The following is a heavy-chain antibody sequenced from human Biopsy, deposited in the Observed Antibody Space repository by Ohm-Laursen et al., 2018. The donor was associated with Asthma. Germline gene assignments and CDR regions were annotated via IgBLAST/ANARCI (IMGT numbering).Heavy chain of an antibody. Sequence: SVKVSCQSLGGTFNTYVIGWVRQAPGQGLEWMGGINSVFGTTTYPQKFQDRVTITADDSTSTVYMELSSLRSEDTAVYYCARKAGSCISRTCYSLNFWGQGTLVTVSS. CDR1: GGTFNTYV. D-gene: IGHD2-2*01. CDR2: INSVFGTT. V-gene: IGHV1-69*13. CDR3: ARKAGSCISRTCYSLNF. J-gene: IGHJ4*02.